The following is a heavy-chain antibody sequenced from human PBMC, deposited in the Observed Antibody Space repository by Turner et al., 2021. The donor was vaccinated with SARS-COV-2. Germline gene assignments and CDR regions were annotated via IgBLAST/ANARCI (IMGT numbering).Heavy chain of an antibody. Sequence: SSVKVSCKASGGTFSSYAINWVRQAPGQGLEWMGGIIPILGIGNHAQKFQGRVTITADKSTSTAYMELSSLRSEDTAVYYCARDKMLAAMPTSGMDVWGQGTTVTVSS. CDR3: ARDKMLAAMPTSGMDV. V-gene: IGHV1-69*10. D-gene: IGHD2-2*01. CDR2: IIPILGIG. J-gene: IGHJ6*02. CDR1: GGTFSSYA.